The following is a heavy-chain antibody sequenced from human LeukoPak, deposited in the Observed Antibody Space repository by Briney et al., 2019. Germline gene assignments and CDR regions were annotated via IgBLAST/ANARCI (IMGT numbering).Heavy chain of an antibody. CDR1: GGSTSSSSYY. J-gene: IGHJ4*02. Sequence: SETLSLTCTVSGGSTSSSSYYWGWIRQPPGKGLEWIGSIYYSGSTYYNPSLKSRVTISVDTSKNQFSLKLSSVTAADTAVYYCAGSVLMVYATFDYWGQGTLVTVSS. V-gene: IGHV4-39*07. CDR3: AGSVLMVYATFDY. D-gene: IGHD2-8*01. CDR2: IYYSGST.